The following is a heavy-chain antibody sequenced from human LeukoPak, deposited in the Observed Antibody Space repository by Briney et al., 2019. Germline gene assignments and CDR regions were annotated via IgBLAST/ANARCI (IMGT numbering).Heavy chain of an antibody. CDR1: GGSFSGYY. V-gene: IGHV4-34*01. CDR2: INHSGST. D-gene: IGHD2-15*01. J-gene: IGHJ6*04. CDR3: ARLDCSGGSCYQIRRDV. Sequence: SETLSLTCAVYGGSFSGYYWSWIRQPPGKGLEWIGEINHSGSTNYNPSLKSRVTISVDMSKNQFSLKLSSVTAADTAVYYCARLDCSGGSCYQIRRDVWGKGTTVTVSS.